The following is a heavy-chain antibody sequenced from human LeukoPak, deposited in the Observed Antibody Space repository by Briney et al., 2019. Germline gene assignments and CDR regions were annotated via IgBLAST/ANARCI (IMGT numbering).Heavy chain of an antibody. V-gene: IGHV4-59*10. Sequence: SETLSLTCAVYGGSFTKHQWSWIRQPAGKGLEWIGRIYTSGSTNYNPSLKSRVTISVDTSKNQFSLKLSSVTAADTAVYYCARGIAAAGTGDFDYWGQGTLVTVSS. CDR2: IYTSGST. J-gene: IGHJ4*02. CDR3: ARGIAAAGTGDFDY. D-gene: IGHD6-13*01. CDR1: GGSFTKHQ.